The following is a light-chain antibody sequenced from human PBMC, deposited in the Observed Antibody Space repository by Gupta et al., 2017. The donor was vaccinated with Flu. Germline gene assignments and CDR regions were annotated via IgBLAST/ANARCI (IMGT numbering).Light chain of an antibody. J-gene: IGLJ2*01. CDR1: SLRSYY. V-gene: IGLV3-19*01. Sequence: SSELTQDPAVSVALGQTVRITCQGDSLRSYYASWYQQKPGQAPVLVIYGKNNRPSGIPDRFSGSSSGNTASLTITGAQAEDEADYYCNSRDSSGNPYVEFGGGTKLTVL. CDR3: NSRDSSGNPYVE. CDR2: GKN.